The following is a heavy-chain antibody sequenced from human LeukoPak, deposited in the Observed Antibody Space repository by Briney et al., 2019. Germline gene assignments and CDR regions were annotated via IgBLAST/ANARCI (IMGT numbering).Heavy chain of an antibody. CDR3: ARCNYYGSGGYYYYYYMDV. Sequence: SETLSLTCTVSGGSISSSSYYWGWIRQPPGKGLEWIGSIYYSGRTYHNPSLKSRVTISVDTSKNQFSLKLSSVTAADTAVYYCARCNYYGSGGYYYYYYMDVWGKGTTVTVSS. J-gene: IGHJ6*03. D-gene: IGHD3-10*01. CDR2: IYYSGRT. V-gene: IGHV4-39*01. CDR1: GGSISSSSYY.